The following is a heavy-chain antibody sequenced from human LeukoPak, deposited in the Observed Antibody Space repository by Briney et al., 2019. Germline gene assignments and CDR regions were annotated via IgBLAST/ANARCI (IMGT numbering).Heavy chain of an antibody. CDR1: GDSISDYY. J-gene: IGHJ4*02. Sequence: SETLSLTCTVSGDSISDYYWSWIRQPAGKGLEWIGRIYISGGTNYNPSLESRVTMSVGTSKNQFFLKLSSVTAADTAVYYCARAAYDSRGYYYLDYWGQGTLVTVSS. CDR3: ARAAYDSRGYYYLDY. CDR2: IYISGGT. D-gene: IGHD3-22*01. V-gene: IGHV4-4*07.